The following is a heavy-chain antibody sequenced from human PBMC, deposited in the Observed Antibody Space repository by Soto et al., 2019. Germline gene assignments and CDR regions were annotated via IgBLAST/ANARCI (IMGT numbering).Heavy chain of an antibody. CDR3: ARDRKPSSYIGLDV. D-gene: IGHD4-4*01. V-gene: IGHV3-11*01. CDR1: GFTFSGYV. J-gene: IGHJ6*02. CDR2: ISNSGSPT. Sequence: GSLRLSCAASGFTFSGYVMSWVRQAPGKGLEWVAHISNSGSPTYYADSVKGRFTISRDNAEKSLYLQMNSLRAEDTAVYYCARDRKPSSYIGLDVWGQGPTVTVSS.